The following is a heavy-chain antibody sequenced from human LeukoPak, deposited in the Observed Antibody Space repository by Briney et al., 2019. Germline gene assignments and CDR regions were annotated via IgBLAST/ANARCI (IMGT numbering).Heavy chain of an antibody. CDR1: GFTFSDHY. D-gene: IGHD3-22*01. CDR2: ISNSANTI. CDR3: VRGPDYYYDSSGSFDY. V-gene: IGHV3-11*04. Sequence: PGGSLRLSCAVSGFTFSDHYFAWNRQAPGKGLEWISYISNSANTIYYADSVRGRFTISRDNAKNSLFLQMNSLRVEDTAVYYCVRGPDYYYDSSGSFDYWGHGTLVTVSS. J-gene: IGHJ4*01.